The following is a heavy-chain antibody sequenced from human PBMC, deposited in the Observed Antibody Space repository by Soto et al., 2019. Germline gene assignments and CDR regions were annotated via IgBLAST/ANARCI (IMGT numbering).Heavy chain of an antibody. CDR1: GGSISSYY. Sequence: LSLTCTDSGGSISSYYWSWIRQPPGKGLEWIGYIYYSGSTNYNPSLKSRVTISVDTSKNQFSLKLSSVTAADTAVYYCARAEQWLVGIFDYWGQGTLVTVSS. D-gene: IGHD6-19*01. J-gene: IGHJ4*02. CDR3: ARAEQWLVGIFDY. CDR2: IYYSGST. V-gene: IGHV4-59*01.